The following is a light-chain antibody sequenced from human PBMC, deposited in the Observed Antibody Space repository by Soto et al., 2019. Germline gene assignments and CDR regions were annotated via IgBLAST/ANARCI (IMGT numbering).Light chain of an antibody. V-gene: IGKV1-39*01. CDR1: QNIRPY. CDR2: TIT. J-gene: IGKJ2*01. Sequence: EIQMTQSPSSLSASVGDRVTITCRASQNIRPYLNCYQQKPGKAPTLLIYTITTLQIGVPSRFSATGSGTVFTLTITKLQPEDLATYYCQHSYTAPWTFGQGTKLEMK. CDR3: QHSYTAPWT.